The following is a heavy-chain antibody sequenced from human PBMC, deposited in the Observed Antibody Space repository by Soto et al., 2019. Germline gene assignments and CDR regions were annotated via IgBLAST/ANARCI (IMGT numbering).Heavy chain of an antibody. CDR3: AKDRPGDSFADNWFDP. V-gene: IGHV3-30*18. J-gene: IGHJ5*02. Sequence: QVQLVESGGGVVQPGRSLRLSCAASGFTFSSYGMHWVRQAPGKGLEWVAVISYDGSNKYYVDSVKGRFTISRDNSKNTLYLQMNSLRAEDTAVYYCAKDRPGDSFADNWFDPWGQGTLVTVSS. CDR2: ISYDGSNK. D-gene: IGHD2-21*02. CDR1: GFTFSSYG.